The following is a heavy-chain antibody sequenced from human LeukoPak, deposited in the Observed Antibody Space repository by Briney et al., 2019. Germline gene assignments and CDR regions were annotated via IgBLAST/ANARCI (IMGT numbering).Heavy chain of an antibody. Sequence: SQTLSLTCAISGDSVSSNSAAWNWIRQSPSRGLEWLGRTYYRSKWYNDYAVSVKSRITISPDTSKNQFSLQLNSVTPEDTAVYYCARGGVRGYYYYYYMDVWGKGTTVTISS. V-gene: IGHV6-1*01. D-gene: IGHD3-10*01. J-gene: IGHJ6*03. CDR1: GDSVSSNSAA. CDR2: TYYRSKWYN. CDR3: ARGGVRGYYYYYYMDV.